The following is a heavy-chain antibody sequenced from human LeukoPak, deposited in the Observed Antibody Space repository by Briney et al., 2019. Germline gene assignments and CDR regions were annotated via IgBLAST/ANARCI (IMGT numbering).Heavy chain of an antibody. CDR2: ISSSSSYI. CDR1: GFTFGSYS. V-gene: IGHV3-21*01. D-gene: IGHD1-26*01. CDR3: ARLKRIVGATKGYGFDY. J-gene: IGHJ4*02. Sequence: GGSLRLSCAASGFTFGSYSMNWVRQAPGKGLEWVSSISSSSSYIYYADSAKGRFTISRDNAKNSLYLQMNSLRAEDTAVYYCARLKRIVGATKGYGFDYWGQGTLVTVSS.